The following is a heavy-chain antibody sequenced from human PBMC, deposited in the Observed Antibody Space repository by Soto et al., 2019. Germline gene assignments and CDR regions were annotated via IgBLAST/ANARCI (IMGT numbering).Heavy chain of an antibody. CDR3: ARERRFGGPYYYYGMDV. V-gene: IGHV1-69*05. CDR1: GGTFSSYA. J-gene: IGHJ6*02. D-gene: IGHD3-16*01. CDR2: IIPIFGTA. Sequence: SVKVSCKASGGTFSSYAISWVRQAPGQGLEWMGGIIPIFGTANYAQKFPGRVTMTRDTSISTAYMELSRLRSDDTAVYYCARERRFGGPYYYYGMDVWGQGTTVTVSS.